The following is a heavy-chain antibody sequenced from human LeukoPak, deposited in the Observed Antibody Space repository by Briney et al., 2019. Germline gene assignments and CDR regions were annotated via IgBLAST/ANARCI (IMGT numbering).Heavy chain of an antibody. V-gene: IGHV4-59*01. CDR2: IYYSGGT. CDR3: ARGSYGGNV. J-gene: IGHJ4*02. Sequence: SETLSPTCAVSGGSISSYYWSWIRQPPGKGLEWIGYIYYSGGTNYNPSLKSRVTISVDTSKNQFSLKLTSVTAADTAVYYCARGSYGGNVWGQGTLVTVSS. D-gene: IGHD4-23*01. CDR1: GGSISSYY.